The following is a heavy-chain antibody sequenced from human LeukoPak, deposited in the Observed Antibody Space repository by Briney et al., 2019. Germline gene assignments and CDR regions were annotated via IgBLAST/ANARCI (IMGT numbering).Heavy chain of an antibody. V-gene: IGHV1-8*01. Sequence: GASVKVSCKASGYTFTSYDINWVRQATGQGLEWMGWMNPNSGNTGYAQKFQGRVTMTRNTSISTAYMELSSLRSEDTAVYYCARGWYYDFWSGYYTGGYYYYMDVWGKGTTVTVSS. J-gene: IGHJ6*03. CDR1: GYTFTSYD. D-gene: IGHD3-3*01. CDR2: MNPNSGNT. CDR3: ARGWYYDFWSGYYTGGYYYYMDV.